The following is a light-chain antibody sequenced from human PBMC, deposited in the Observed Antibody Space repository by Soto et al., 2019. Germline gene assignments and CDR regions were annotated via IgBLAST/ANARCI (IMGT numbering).Light chain of an antibody. CDR1: RSDVGGYDF. V-gene: IGLV2-14*01. Sequence: SVLTRHSSVSGSPGQSITISCTVTRSDVGGYDFVSWYQHHPGKAPKLMISEVSDRPSGVSDRFSGSKSGNTASLTISGLQAEDEADYYCNSYTSSRTYVFGTGTKLTVL. J-gene: IGLJ1*01. CDR2: EVS. CDR3: NSYTSSRTYV.